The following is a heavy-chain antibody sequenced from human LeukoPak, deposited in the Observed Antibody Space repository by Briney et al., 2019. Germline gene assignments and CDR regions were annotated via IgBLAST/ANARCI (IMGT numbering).Heavy chain of an antibody. CDR3: ARAGRPPYCGGDCYVDY. J-gene: IGHJ4*02. CDR1: GFTFSSHW. D-gene: IGHD2-21*02. CDR2: INSDGSST. V-gene: IGHV3-74*01. Sequence: GGSLRLSCAASGFTFSSHWMHWVRQAPGKGLVWVSRINSDGSSTSYADSVKGRFTISRDNAKNTLYLQMNSLRAEDTAVYYCARAGRPPYCGGDCYVDYWGQGTLVTVSS.